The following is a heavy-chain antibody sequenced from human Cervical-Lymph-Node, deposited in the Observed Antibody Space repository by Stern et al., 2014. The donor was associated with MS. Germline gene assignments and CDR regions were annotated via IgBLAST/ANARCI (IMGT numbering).Heavy chain of an antibody. D-gene: IGHD4-23*01. V-gene: IGHV5-51*01. J-gene: IGHJ5*02. Sequence: EDQLVESGAEVKKPGESLKISCKASGYMFASHWIGWVRQMPGKGLEWMGIIDPGESNTIYSPSSQGQVTISVDKSTSTAYLQWSSLKASDTAMYYCARVNGGNSDWFDPWGQGTLVTVSS. CDR1: GYMFASHW. CDR3: ARVNGGNSDWFDP. CDR2: IDPGESNT.